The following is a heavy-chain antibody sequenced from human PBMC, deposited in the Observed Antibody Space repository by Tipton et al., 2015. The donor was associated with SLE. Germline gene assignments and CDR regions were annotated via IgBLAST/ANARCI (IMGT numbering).Heavy chain of an antibody. D-gene: IGHD3-10*01. CDR3: ASPYYYGSRNFDP. V-gene: IGHV4-4*02. Sequence: TLSLTCTVSGGSISSSIWWTWVRQPPGKGLEWIGEIFHSGSTNYNPSLRGRVTMSLDKSKNQFSLKLSSVTAADTAVYYCASPYYYGSRNFDPWGQGTLVTVSA. CDR1: GGSISSSIW. J-gene: IGHJ5*02. CDR2: IFHSGST.